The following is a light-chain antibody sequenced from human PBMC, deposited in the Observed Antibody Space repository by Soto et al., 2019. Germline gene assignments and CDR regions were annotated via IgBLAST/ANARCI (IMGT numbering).Light chain of an antibody. CDR2: EVS. CDR1: SSDVGGYKY. CDR3: SSYTSSSTYV. Sequence: QSALTQPPSASGSPGQSVTISCTGTSSDVGGYKYVSWYQQHPGKAPKLMIYEVSKRPSGVPDRFSGSKSGNTAYLTVSGLQAEDEADYHCSSYTSSSTYVFGTGTKVTVL. V-gene: IGLV2-8*01. J-gene: IGLJ1*01.